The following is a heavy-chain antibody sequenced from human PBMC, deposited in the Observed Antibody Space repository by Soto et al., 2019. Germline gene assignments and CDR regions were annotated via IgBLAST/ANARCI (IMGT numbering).Heavy chain of an antibody. J-gene: IGHJ4*02. Sequence: SETLPLTCTVSGGSISTYYWSWIRQPPGKGLEWIAYIYYRGSTNYNPSLKSRVAISVDTSKNQFSLKLSSVTAADTALYYCARGENTALAGLWDYWGQGTPVTVSS. D-gene: IGHD6-19*01. CDR1: GGSISTYY. CDR3: ARGENTALAGLWDY. CDR2: IYYRGST. V-gene: IGHV4-59*01.